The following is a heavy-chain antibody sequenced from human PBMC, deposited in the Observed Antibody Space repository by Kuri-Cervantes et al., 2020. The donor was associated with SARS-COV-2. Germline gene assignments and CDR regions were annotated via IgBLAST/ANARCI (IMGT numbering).Heavy chain of an antibody. V-gene: IGHV4-4*02. CDR2: IYHSGST. J-gene: IGHJ4*02. D-gene: IGHD3-10*01. CDR1: GGSISSSNW. CDR3: ARRPVVLRITSSPFDY. Sequence: SETLSLTCAVSGGSISSSNWWSWVRQPPGKGLEWIGEIYHSGSTYYNPSLKSRVTISVDTSKNQFSLKLSSVTAADTAVYYCARRPVVLRITSSPFDYWGQGTLVTVSS.